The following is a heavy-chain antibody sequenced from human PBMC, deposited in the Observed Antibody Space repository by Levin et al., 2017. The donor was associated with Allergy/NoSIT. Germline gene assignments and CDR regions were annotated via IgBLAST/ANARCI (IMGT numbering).Heavy chain of an antibody. CDR2: ISSGGDTI. V-gene: IGHV3-48*03. CDR1: GLTFIHYE. CDR3: AKEIGGNGDAFDV. Sequence: GGSLRLSCAASGLTFIHYEMNWVRQAPGKGLEWISYISSGGDTIYSADSVKGRFTISRDNAKNSVYLQLNSLRPEDTGVYYCAKEIGGNGDAFDVWGQGTMVTVSS. D-gene: IGHD4-23*01. J-gene: IGHJ3*01.